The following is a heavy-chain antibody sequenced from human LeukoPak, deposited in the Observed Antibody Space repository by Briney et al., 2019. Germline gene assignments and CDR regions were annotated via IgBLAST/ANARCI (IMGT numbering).Heavy chain of an antibody. D-gene: IGHD4-17*01. CDR1: GFTFSSYA. J-gene: IGHJ5*02. Sequence: GGSLRLSCAASGFTFSSYAMSWVRQTPGKGLEWVSTISGSGGNTYYADSVKGRFTISRDNSKKTLYLQMNSLRAEDTAVYYCATARGDLPINWFDPWGQGILVTVSS. V-gene: IGHV3-23*01. CDR2: ISGSGGNT. CDR3: ATARGDLPINWFDP.